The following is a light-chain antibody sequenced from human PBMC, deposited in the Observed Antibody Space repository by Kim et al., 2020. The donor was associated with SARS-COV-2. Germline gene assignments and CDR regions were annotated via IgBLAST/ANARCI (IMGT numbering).Light chain of an antibody. CDR3: CSYAGTGTWV. Sequence: QSALTQPASVSGSPGQSITISCTGTSSDVGSYNLVSWYQQHPGKAPKLMIYEGSKRPSGVSNRFSGSKSGNTASLTISGLQAEDEADYYFCSYAGTGTWVFGGGTQLTVL. CDR2: EGS. V-gene: IGLV2-23*01. CDR1: SSDVGSYNL. J-gene: IGLJ3*02.